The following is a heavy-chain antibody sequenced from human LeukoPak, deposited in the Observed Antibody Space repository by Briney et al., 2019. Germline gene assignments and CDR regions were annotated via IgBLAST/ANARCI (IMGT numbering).Heavy chain of an antibody. CDR2: ISSSSNYI. Sequence: GGSLRLSCAPSGFTFSTYNLNWVRQAPGKGLEWVSTISSSSNYIYYADSVKGRFTISRDNAKNSLYLQVNSLRAEDTAVYYCARGLPYNDAFDIWGQGTMVTVSA. J-gene: IGHJ3*02. CDR1: GFTFSTYN. V-gene: IGHV3-21*01. D-gene: IGHD4-11*01. CDR3: ARGLPYNDAFDI.